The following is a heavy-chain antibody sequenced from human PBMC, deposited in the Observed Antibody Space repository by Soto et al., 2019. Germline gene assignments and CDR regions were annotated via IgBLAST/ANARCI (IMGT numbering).Heavy chain of an antibody. D-gene: IGHD2-21*02. CDR1: GGSISSSNW. J-gene: IGHJ4*02. CDR3: ARAMVGYCGGDCYSYDY. Sequence: SETLSLTCAVSGGSISSSNWWSWVRQPPGKGLEWIGEIYHSGSTNYNPSLKSRVTISADKSKNQFSLKLSSVTAADTAVYYCARAMVGYCGGDCYSYDYWGQGTLVTVS. V-gene: IGHV4-4*02. CDR2: IYHSGST.